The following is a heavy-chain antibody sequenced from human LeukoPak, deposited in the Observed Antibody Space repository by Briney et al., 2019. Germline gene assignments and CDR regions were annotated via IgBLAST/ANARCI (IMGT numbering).Heavy chain of an antibody. Sequence: PGGSLRLSCAAAGFTFSRYAMHWVRQAAGKGREWVAVISYEGSKKYYTHSVQGRFTISRDNSKNTLYLQMNSLRAEDTAVYYCARDGGGGYDPNCSGGSCYPFHFDYWGQGTLVTVSS. J-gene: IGHJ4*02. CDR3: ARDGGGGYDPNCSGGSCYPFHFDY. CDR2: ISYEGSKK. CDR1: GFTFSRYA. V-gene: IGHV3-30-3*01. D-gene: IGHD2-15*01.